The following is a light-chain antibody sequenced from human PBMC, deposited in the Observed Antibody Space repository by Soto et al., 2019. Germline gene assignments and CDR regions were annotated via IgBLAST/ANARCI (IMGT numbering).Light chain of an antibody. CDR1: SRDIGNYNY. Sequence: QSVLTQPAPVSGSPGQSITISCTGTSRDIGNYNYVSWYQHHPGKAPKLMIYEVTSRPSGVSDRFSGSKSGMTASLTISGLQPEDEADYFCASYRRANPLVVFGTGTKVTVL. V-gene: IGLV2-14*01. CDR2: EVT. CDR3: ASYRRANPLVV. J-gene: IGLJ1*01.